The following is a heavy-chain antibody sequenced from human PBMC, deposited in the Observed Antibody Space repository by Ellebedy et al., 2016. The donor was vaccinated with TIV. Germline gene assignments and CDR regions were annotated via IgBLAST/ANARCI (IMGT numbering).Heavy chain of an antibody. D-gene: IGHD3-10*01. Sequence: GGSLRLXXAASGFTFSSYAMSWVRQAPGKGLEWVSAISGSGGSTYYADSVKGRFTISRDNSKNTLYLQMNSLRAEDTAVYYCAKDSGSYSDYYYGMDVWGQGTMVTVSS. J-gene: IGHJ6*02. CDR2: ISGSGGST. V-gene: IGHV3-23*01. CDR1: GFTFSSYA. CDR3: AKDSGSYSDYYYGMDV.